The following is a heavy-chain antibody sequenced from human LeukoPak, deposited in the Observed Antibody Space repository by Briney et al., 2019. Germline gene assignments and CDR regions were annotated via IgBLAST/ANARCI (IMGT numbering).Heavy chain of an antibody. D-gene: IGHD3-10*01. CDR2: VSSNEGT. V-gene: IGHV4-59*01. Sequence: SETLSLTCTVSGGSISTYYWGWIRQPPGEGLEWIGYVSSNEGTNYDPSLKSRVTILVDTSKNQFSLKLSSVTAADTAVYYCARVRSYYGSVTGKSYYFDYWGQGTLVTVSS. CDR3: ARVRSYYGSVTGKSYYFDY. CDR1: GGSISTYY. J-gene: IGHJ4*02.